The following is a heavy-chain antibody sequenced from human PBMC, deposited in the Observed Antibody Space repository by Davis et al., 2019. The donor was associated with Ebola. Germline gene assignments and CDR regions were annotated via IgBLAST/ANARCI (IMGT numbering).Heavy chain of an antibody. CDR2: IYYSGST. CDR1: GDSVNNRSVF. Sequence: SETLSLTCRVAGDSVNNRSVFWGWIRQPPGKGLEWIGSIYYSGSTYYNPSLKSRVTISVDTSKNQFSLKLSSVTAADTAVYYCARFPVVTSNYYYYGMDVWGQGTTVTVSS. V-gene: IGHV4-39*07. D-gene: IGHD4-23*01. J-gene: IGHJ6*02. CDR3: ARFPVVTSNYYYYGMDV.